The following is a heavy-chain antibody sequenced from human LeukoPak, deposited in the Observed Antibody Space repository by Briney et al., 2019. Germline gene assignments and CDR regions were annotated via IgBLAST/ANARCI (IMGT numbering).Heavy chain of an antibody. Sequence: ASVKVSCKASGYTFSSNAINWVRQAPGQGLEWMGWIDTNTGNPTYAQGLTGRFVFSLDTSVSTAYLQISSLKAEDTGEYFCARGCDSSGYFSDWGQGTLVTVSS. D-gene: IGHD3-22*01. V-gene: IGHV7-4-1*02. J-gene: IGHJ4*02. CDR2: IDTNTGNP. CDR1: GYTFSSNA. CDR3: ARGCDSSGYFSD.